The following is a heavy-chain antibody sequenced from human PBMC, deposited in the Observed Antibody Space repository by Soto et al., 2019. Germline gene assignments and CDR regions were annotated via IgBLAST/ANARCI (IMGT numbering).Heavy chain of an antibody. CDR2: MNPNSGNT. V-gene: IGHV1-8*01. Sequence: GASVKVSCKASGYTFTTYDISWVRQATGPGLEWIGWMNPNSGNTGYAQKFQGRVTMTRNTSISTAYMELSSLRSEDTAVYYCARMMTASGGLIITFYYYYMDVSGKGTTVTVSS. J-gene: IGHJ6*03. CDR3: ARMMTASGGLIITFYYYYMDV. CDR1: GYTFTTYD. D-gene: IGHD3-16*02.